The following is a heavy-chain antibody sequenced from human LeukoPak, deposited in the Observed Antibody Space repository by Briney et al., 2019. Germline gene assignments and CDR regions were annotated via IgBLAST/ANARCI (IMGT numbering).Heavy chain of an antibody. CDR3: ATPYSSSSRYFDL. V-gene: IGHV4-39*01. CDR1: GGSISSSSYY. CDR2: IYYSGSA. J-gene: IGHJ2*01. Sequence: SETLSLTCTVSGGSISSSSYYWGWIRQPPGKGLEWIGSIYYSGSAYYNPSLKSRVTISVDTSKNQFSLKLSSVTAADTAVYYCATPYSSSSRYFDLWGRGTLVTVSS. D-gene: IGHD6-13*01.